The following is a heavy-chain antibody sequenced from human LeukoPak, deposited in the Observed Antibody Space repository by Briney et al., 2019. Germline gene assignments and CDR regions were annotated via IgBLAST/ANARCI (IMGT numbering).Heavy chain of an antibody. Sequence: SETLSLTCAVSGYSISSGYYGGWSRQPGGEGVEWIGSIYHRGRTNYKPSVKSRFNISVETSKNQLYMKVNSVTAADTAVYYCARQTGYCSSTSCYTKNDAFDIWGQGTMVTVSS. CDR3: ARQTGYCSSTSCYTKNDAFDI. D-gene: IGHD2-2*02. J-gene: IGHJ3*02. CDR1: GYSISSGYY. V-gene: IGHV4-38-2*01. CDR2: IYHRGRT.